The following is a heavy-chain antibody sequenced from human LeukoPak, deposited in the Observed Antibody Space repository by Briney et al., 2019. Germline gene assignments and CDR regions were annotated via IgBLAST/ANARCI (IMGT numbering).Heavy chain of an antibody. J-gene: IGHJ3*02. CDR3: ARPDTAMIDAFDI. D-gene: IGHD5-18*01. V-gene: IGHV5-51*01. CDR1: GYSFTSYW. CDR2: IYPGDSDT. Sequence: GESVKISCKGSGYSFTSYWIGWVRQMPGKGVEWMGIIYPGDSDTRYSPSFQGQVTISADKSISTAYLQWSSLKSSDTAMYYCARPDTAMIDAFDIWGQGTMVTVSS.